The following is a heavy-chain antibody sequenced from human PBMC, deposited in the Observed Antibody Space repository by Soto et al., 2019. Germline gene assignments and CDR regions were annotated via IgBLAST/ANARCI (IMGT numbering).Heavy chain of an antibody. CDR1: GYTFTSYA. V-gene: IGHV1-3*01. J-gene: IGHJ4*02. CDR2: INAGNGNT. CDR3: ARGEFLSYDDY. Sequence: GASVKVSCKASGYTFTSYAMHWVRQAPGQRLEWMGWINAGNGNTKYSQKFQGRVTITRDTSASTAYMELSSLRSEDTAVYYCARGEFLSYDDYWGQGTLVNVSS. D-gene: IGHD3-16*01.